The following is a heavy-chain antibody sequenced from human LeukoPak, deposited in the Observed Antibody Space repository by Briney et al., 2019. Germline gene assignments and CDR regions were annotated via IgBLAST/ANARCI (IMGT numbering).Heavy chain of an antibody. J-gene: IGHJ4*02. V-gene: IGHV1-69*05. CDR2: IMPIFGTT. CDR3: ARGGGGLFVGVPHDS. Sequence: SVKVSCKTSGGTFSTYAVSWVRQAPGQGLEWMGGIMPIFGTTNYAQKFQGRVTITTDESTTTAYMELNSLRSEDTAVYYCARGGGGLFVGVPHDSWGQGTLVTVSS. CDR1: GGTFSTYA. D-gene: IGHD3-16*01.